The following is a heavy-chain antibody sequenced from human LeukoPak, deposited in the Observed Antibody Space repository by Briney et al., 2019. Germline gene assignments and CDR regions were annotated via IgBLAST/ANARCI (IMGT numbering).Heavy chain of an antibody. CDR3: ARDQSIAVAASLIDAYNWFDP. D-gene: IGHD6-19*01. CDR2: INTNTGNP. Sequence: GASVKVSCKASGYTFTSYAMNWVRQSPGQGLEWMGWINTNTGNPTYAQGFTGRFVFSLDTSVSTAYLQISSLKAEDTAVYYCARDQSIAVAASLIDAYNWFDPWGQGTLVTVSS. J-gene: IGHJ5*02. V-gene: IGHV7-4-1*02. CDR1: GYTFTSYA.